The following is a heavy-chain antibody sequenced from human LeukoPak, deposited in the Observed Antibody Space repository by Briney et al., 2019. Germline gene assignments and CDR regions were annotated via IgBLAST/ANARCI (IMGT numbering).Heavy chain of an antibody. CDR1: GGSISSYY. Sequence: SETLSLTCTVSGGSISSYYWSWIRQPPGKGLEWIGYIYYSGSTKYNPSLKSRVTISVDTSKNQFSLKLSSVAAADTAVYYCARHLPKWGWDYWGQGTLVTVSS. CDR3: ARHLPKWGWDY. V-gene: IGHV4-59*08. CDR2: IYYSGST. D-gene: IGHD1-26*01. J-gene: IGHJ4*02.